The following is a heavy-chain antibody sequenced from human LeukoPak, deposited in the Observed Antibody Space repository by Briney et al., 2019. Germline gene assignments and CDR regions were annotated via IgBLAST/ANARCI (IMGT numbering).Heavy chain of an antibody. CDR2: ISAYNGAT. Sequence: GASVKVSCKAYGFTFTNYGITWVRQAPGQGLEWMGWISAYNGATAYAQNFQGRVTLTTETSTARVYMELTSLTSDDTAVYYCARDGAVAGEFDFWGQGSLVTVSS. CDR3: ARDGAVAGEFDF. J-gene: IGHJ4*02. D-gene: IGHD6-19*01. CDR1: GFTFTNYG. V-gene: IGHV1-18*01.